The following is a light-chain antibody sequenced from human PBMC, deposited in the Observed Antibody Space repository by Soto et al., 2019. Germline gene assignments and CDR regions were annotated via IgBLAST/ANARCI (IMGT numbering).Light chain of an antibody. J-gene: IGKJ3*01. V-gene: IGKV3-20*01. Sequence: EIVLTQSPGTLSLSPGERATLSCRASQSVSSSYLAWYQQKLGQAPRLLIYGASSRATGIPDRFSGSGSGTDFTLTISRLEPEDFAVYYCQQYGSSPFPFGPGTKVDIK. CDR1: QSVSSSY. CDR3: QQYGSSPFP. CDR2: GAS.